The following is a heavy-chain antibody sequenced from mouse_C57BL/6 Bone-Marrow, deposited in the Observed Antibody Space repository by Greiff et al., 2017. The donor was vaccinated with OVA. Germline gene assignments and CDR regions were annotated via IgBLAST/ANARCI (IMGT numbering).Heavy chain of an antibody. CDR2: ISDGGSYT. D-gene: IGHD2-4*01. J-gene: IGHJ4*01. CDR3: ARDRDYDYDERYYCAMDY. Sequence: EVQLVESGGGLVKPGGSLKLSCAASGFTFSSYAMSWVRQTPEKRLEWVATISDGGSYTYYPDNVKGRLTISRDNAKNNLYLQMSHLKSEDTAMYYCARDRDYDYDERYYCAMDYWGQGTSVTVSS. V-gene: IGHV5-4*01. CDR1: GFTFSSYA.